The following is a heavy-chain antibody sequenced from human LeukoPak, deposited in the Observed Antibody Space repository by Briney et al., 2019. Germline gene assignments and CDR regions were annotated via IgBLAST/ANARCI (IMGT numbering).Heavy chain of an antibody. V-gene: IGHV3-30-3*01. D-gene: IGHD3-16*01. Sequence: GRSLRLSCAASGFTFSSYAMHWVRQAPGKGLEWVAVISYDGSNRYYADSVKGRFTISRDNSKNTLYLQMNSLRAEDTAVYYCAREPYHYDYVDLPVDYWGQGTLVTVSS. CDR2: ISYDGSNR. CDR3: AREPYHYDYVDLPVDY. J-gene: IGHJ4*02. CDR1: GFTFSSYA.